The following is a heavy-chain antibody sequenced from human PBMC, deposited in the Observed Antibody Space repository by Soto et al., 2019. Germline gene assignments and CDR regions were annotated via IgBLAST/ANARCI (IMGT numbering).Heavy chain of an antibody. D-gene: IGHD3-22*01. V-gene: IGHV1-3*05. CDR2: INVADGNT. CDR1: GYTFTPYP. J-gene: IGHJ4*02. CDR3: STGAPHTICYYPNDY. Sequence: QVQVVQSGAEEKKPGASVRISCKAFGYTFTPYPIHWVRQAPGQGLEWMAWINVADGNTRYSQRFQGRVTGTRDTSATTAYMELSSLISEDTAVYFCSTGAPHTICYYPNDYWGQGTLVTVSS.